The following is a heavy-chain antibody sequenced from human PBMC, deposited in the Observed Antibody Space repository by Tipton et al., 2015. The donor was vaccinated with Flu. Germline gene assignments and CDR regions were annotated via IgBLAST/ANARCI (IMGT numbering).Heavy chain of an antibody. CDR2: IFHSGIT. J-gene: IGHJ6*02. CDR3: ARQVGSLRRGVSFFDNGMDV. CDR1: GASVTSDY. D-gene: IGHD3-10*01. V-gene: IGHV4-59*02. Sequence: GLVKPSETLSLTCNVSGASVTSDYWNWIRQTPGKGLEWVGNIFHSGITKYSPSLKSRVTISLDESKNQLSLRITALTAADTAVYYCARQVGSLRRGVSFFDNGMDVWGQGAAVTVSS.